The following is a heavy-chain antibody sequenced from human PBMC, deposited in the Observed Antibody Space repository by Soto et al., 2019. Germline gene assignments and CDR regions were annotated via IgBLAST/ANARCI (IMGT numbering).Heavy chain of an antibody. CDR1: GGSFSGYY. CDR2: INHRGST. V-gene: IGHV4-34*01. D-gene: IGHD2-2*01. J-gene: IGHJ6*03. CDR3: AGLKPAASGDYYYLDV. Sequence: PETLSLTCAVYGGSFSGYYWSLIRQPPGQGLEWIGEINHRGSTNYNPSLKSRVTISVDTSKNQFPLKLSSVTAADTAVYYCAGLKPAASGDYYYLDVWGKGTTVTVSS.